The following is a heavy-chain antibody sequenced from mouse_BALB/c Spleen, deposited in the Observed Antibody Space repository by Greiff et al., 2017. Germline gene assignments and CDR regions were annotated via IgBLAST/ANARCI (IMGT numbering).Heavy chain of an antibody. D-gene: IGHD2-3*01. CDR3: ARALDGYPYYFDY. CDR2: ISSGGST. CDR1: GFTFSSYA. Sequence: EVHLVESGGGLVKPGGSLKLSCAASGFTFSSYAMSWVRQTPEKRLEWVASISSGGSTYYPDSVQGRFTISRDNARNILYLQMSSLRSEDTAMYYCARALDGYPYYFDYWGQGTTLTVSS. V-gene: IGHV5-6-5*01. J-gene: IGHJ2*01.